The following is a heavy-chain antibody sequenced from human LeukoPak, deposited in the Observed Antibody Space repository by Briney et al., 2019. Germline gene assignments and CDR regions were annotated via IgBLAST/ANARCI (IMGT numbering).Heavy chain of an antibody. CDR2: IIPILGIA. J-gene: IGHJ4*02. CDR3: ARDRSPYTYDILTGYYNDY. Sequence: SVKVSRKASGGTFSSYAISWVRQAPGQGLEWMGRIIPILGIANYAQKFQGRVTITADKSTSTAYMELSSLGSEDTAVYYCARDRSPYTYDILTGYYNDYWGQGTLVTVSS. D-gene: IGHD3-9*01. CDR1: GGTFSSYA. V-gene: IGHV1-69*04.